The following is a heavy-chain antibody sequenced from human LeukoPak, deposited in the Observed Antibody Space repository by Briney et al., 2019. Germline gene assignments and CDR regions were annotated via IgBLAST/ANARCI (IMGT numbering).Heavy chain of an antibody. V-gene: IGHV1-46*01. D-gene: IGHD3-22*01. CDR2: INPSGGST. CDR1: GYTFTGYY. CDR3: AREREEYYDSSGYYDPLNY. Sequence: ASVKVSCKASGYTFTGYYMHWVRQAPGQGLEWMGIINPSGGSTSYAQKFQGRVTMTRDTSTSTVYMELSSLRSEDTAVYYCAREREEYYDSSGYYDPLNYWGQGTLVTVSS. J-gene: IGHJ4*02.